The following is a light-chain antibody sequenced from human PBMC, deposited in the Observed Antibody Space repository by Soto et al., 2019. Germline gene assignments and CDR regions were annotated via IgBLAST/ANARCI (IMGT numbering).Light chain of an antibody. V-gene: IGKV3-11*01. CDR1: QSVSSY. CDR2: DAF. CDR3: QQRSNWPPEST. Sequence: EIVLTRSPATLSLSPGEGVTLSCRASQSVSSYLAWYQQKPGQAPRLLIYDAFNRATGIPDRFSGSGSGTEFTLTISSLEPEDFAVYYCQQRSNWPPESTFGQGTRLEIK. J-gene: IGKJ5*01.